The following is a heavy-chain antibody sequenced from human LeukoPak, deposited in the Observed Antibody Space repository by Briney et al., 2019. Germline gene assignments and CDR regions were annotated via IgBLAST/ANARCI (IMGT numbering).Heavy chain of an antibody. Sequence: SETLSLTCAVSGGSMSDHYWSWIRQTPGTTLEWIGYIYATGNTNYSPSLKGRVTISLDTSKNHFSLRLRSVTAADTALYYCARHFRRDYPDSGSSQYFHYIDVWGKGTTVVVSS. CDR2: IYATGNT. CDR1: GGSMSDHY. J-gene: IGHJ6*03. V-gene: IGHV4-4*09. CDR3: ARHFRRDYPDSGSSQYFHYIDV. D-gene: IGHD3-10*01.